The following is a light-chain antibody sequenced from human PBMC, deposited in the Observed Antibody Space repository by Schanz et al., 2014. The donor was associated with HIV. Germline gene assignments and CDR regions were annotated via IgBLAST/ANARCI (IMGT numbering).Light chain of an antibody. CDR3: QQYGTSYT. Sequence: EIVLTQSPGTLSLSPGERATLSCRASQSVSSDLAWYRLKPGQAPRLVIYGASSRATGITDRFSGSGSGTDFTLTISRLEPEDFAVYYCQQYGTSYTFGQGTKLEIK. CDR1: QSVSSD. CDR2: GAS. V-gene: IGKV3-20*01. J-gene: IGKJ2*01.